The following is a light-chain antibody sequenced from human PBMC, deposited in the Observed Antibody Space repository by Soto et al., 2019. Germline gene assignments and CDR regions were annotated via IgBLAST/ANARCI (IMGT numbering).Light chain of an antibody. Sequence: EIVLTQSPGTLSLSPAERATLSCMASQTISSRSLAWYQRKPGQAPRLLIYGASSRATGIPDRFSGSGSGTDFTLTISRLEPEDFAVYYCQQYGSSRTFGQGTKVDIK. V-gene: IGKV3-20*01. CDR1: QTISSRS. CDR3: QQYGSSRT. CDR2: GAS. J-gene: IGKJ1*01.